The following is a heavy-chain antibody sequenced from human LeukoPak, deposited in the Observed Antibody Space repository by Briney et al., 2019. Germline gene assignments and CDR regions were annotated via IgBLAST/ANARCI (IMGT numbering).Heavy chain of an antibody. V-gene: IGHV3-23*01. CDR1: GFTFAIHA. D-gene: IGHD3-10*01. J-gene: IGHJ3*01. CDR2: ISGDGAST. CDR3: AKDSYVSGRPLHTFDV. Sequence: GGSLRLSCAASGFTFAIHAMTWVRQAPGKGLEWVSGISGDGASTHYAESVKGQFTISKDNSQNTLFLQMNSLRVEDTAIYYCAKDSYVSGRPLHTFDVWGQGTMVTVSS.